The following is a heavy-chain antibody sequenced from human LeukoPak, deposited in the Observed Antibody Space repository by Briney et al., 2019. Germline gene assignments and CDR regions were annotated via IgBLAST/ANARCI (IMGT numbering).Heavy chain of an antibody. D-gene: IGHD6-13*01. CDR1: GYTFTSYY. Sequence: ASVKVSCKASGYTFTSYYMHWVRQAPGQGLEWRGIINPSGGSTSYAQKFQGRVTITADKSTSTAYMELSSLRSEDTAVYYCARSQYSSSWRGYYYYYMDVWGKGTTVTVSS. CDR2: INPSGGST. V-gene: IGHV1-46*01. J-gene: IGHJ6*03. CDR3: ARSQYSSSWRGYYYYYMDV.